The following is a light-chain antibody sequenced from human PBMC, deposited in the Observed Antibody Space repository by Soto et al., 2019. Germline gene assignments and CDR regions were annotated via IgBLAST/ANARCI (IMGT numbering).Light chain of an antibody. CDR1: QGLLDSDGRTH. CDR3: MQSLQLNT. V-gene: IGKV2D-29*01. J-gene: IGKJ4*01. Sequence: DIVLTQTPLSLSVTPGQPASISCNSSQGLLDSDGRTHLYWYVQKTGQPPQALIYEVSKRSSGVPDRFSGIGSGTHFTLTMSRVQAEDAGIYYCMQSLQLNTFGGGTKVDIK. CDR2: EVS.